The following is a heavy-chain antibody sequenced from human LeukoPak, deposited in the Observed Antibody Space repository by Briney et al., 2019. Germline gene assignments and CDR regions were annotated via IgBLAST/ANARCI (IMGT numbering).Heavy chain of an antibody. CDR3: ARDLGGYYGSGSYGY. J-gene: IGHJ4*02. CDR1: GFTFSSYT. D-gene: IGHD3-10*01. Sequence: GGSLRLSCAASGFTFSSYTMNWVRQAPGKGLEWVSSISSSSSYIYYADSVKGRFTISRDNAKNSLYRQMNSLRAEDTAVYYCARDLGGYYGSGSYGYWGQGTLVTVSS. V-gene: IGHV3-21*01. CDR2: ISSSSSYI.